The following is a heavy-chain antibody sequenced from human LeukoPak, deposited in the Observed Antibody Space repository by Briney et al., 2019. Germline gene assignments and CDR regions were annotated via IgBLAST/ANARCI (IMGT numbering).Heavy chain of an antibody. CDR2: INTNTGNP. Sequence: ASVKVSCKASGYTFTSYAMNWVRQAPGQGLEWMGWINTNTGNPTYAQGFTGRFVFSLDTSVSTAYLQISSLKAEDTAVYYCARGREGILWFREPPYNWFDPWGQGTLVTVSS. V-gene: IGHV7-4-1*02. CDR1: GYTFTSYA. CDR3: ARGREGILWFREPPYNWFDP. D-gene: IGHD3-10*01. J-gene: IGHJ5*02.